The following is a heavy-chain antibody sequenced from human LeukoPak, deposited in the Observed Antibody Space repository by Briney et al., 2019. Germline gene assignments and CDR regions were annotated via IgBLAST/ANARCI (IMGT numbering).Heavy chain of an antibody. Sequence: GGSLRLSCAASGFTLSSYDTHWVRQTTGKPLEWVSGIGTAGDTYYSASVKGRFTPSRENARNSLYLQMNNLRAGDTAVYYCARVNPHLSAFDFWGQGTLVTVSS. V-gene: IGHV3-13*04. CDR3: ARVNPHLSAFDF. CDR1: GFTLSSYD. CDR2: IGTAGDT. J-gene: IGHJ4*02. D-gene: IGHD3-16*02.